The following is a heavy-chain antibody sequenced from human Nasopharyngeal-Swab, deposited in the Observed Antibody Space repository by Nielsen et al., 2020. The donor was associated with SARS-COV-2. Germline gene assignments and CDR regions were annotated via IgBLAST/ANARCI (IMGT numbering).Heavy chain of an antibody. J-gene: IGHJ6*02. CDR1: GFTFSNYA. V-gene: IGHV3-23*01. Sequence: GESLKISCAASGFTFSNYAMTWVRQAPRKGLEWVSTISGSGGSAYYADSVKGRFTISRDNSKNTLYLQMNSLRAEDTAVYYCAKRLDVWGQGTTVTVSS. CDR2: ISGSGGSA. CDR3: AKRLDV.